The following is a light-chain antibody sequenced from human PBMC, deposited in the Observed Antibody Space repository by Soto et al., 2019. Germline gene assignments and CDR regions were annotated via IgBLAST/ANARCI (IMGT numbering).Light chain of an antibody. CDR3: AAWDDSLSGVV. V-gene: IGLV1-47*01. CDR1: SSNIGSNF. J-gene: IGLJ2*01. CDR2: RNN. Sequence: QSVLTQPPSASGTPGQRVTIPCSGSSSNIGSNFIYWYQQLPGTAPKLLIYRNNERPSGVPDRFSGSKSGTSASLAISGLRSEDEADYHCAAWDDSLSGVVFGGGTKVTVL.